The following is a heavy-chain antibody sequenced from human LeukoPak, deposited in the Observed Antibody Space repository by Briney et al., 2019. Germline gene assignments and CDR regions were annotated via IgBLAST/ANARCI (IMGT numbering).Heavy chain of an antibody. CDR3: ATGTPHGYYFDY. CDR1: GYTITELS. V-gene: IGHV1-24*01. CDR2: FDPEDGET. J-gene: IGHJ4*02. Sequence: ASVKVSCKVSGYTITELSMHWVRQAPGKGLEWMGGFDPEDGETIYAQKFQGRVTMTEDTSTDTAYMELSSLRSEDTAVYYCATGTPHGYYFDYWGQGTLVTVSS. D-gene: IGHD6-25*01.